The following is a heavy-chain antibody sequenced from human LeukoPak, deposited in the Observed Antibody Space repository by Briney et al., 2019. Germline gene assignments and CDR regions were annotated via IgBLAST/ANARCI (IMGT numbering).Heavy chain of an antibody. V-gene: IGHV4-34*01. CDR1: GASLSDYY. Sequence: SETLSLTCTVSGASLSDYYWSWIRQPPGKGLEWIGEINHSGSTNYNPSLKSRVTISVDTSKSQFSLKLSYVTAADTAVYYCAVHMRYYYGSGSYYRPANWFDGWGQVPLVSVS. D-gene: IGHD3-10*01. CDR2: INHSGST. J-gene: IGHJ5*02. CDR3: AVHMRYYYGSGSYYRPANWFDG.